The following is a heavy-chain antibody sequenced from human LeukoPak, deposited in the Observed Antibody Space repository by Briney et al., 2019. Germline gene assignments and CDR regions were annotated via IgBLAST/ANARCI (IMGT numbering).Heavy chain of an antibody. CDR2: IRYDGSNK. J-gene: IGHJ4*02. V-gene: IGHV3-30*02. D-gene: IGHD6-19*01. CDR3: AKDNDVAVAGGFDY. CDR1: GFTFSSYG. Sequence: PGGSLRLSCAASGFTFSSYGMHWVRQAPGKGLEGVAFIRYDGSNKYYADSVKGRFTISRDNSKNTLYLQMNSLRAEDTAVYYCAKDNDVAVAGGFDYWGQGTLVTVSS.